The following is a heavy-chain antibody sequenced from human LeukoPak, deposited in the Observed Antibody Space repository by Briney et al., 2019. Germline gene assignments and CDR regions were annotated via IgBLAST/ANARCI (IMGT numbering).Heavy chain of an antibody. CDR3: AKDPPLTKGIAAAGTFDY. J-gene: IGHJ4*02. V-gene: IGHV1-18*01. CDR1: GYTFTSYG. D-gene: IGHD6-13*01. Sequence: ASVKVSCKASGYTFTSYGISWVRQAPGQGLEWMGWISAYNGNTNYAQKLQGRVTMTTDTSTSTAYMELRSLRSDDTAVYYCAKDPPLTKGIAAAGTFDYWGQGTLVTVSS. CDR2: ISAYNGNT.